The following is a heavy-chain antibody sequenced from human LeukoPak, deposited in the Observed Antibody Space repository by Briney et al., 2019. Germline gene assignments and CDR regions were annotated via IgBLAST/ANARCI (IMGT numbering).Heavy chain of an antibody. CDR2: INARGDT. CDR3: ARGQVPAGRGYNWFDP. CDR1: GWSFNYYY. Sequence: SETLYLNCASYGWSFNYYYWHWIRQPPPKLLYFIGSINARGDTNYNPSLKSRVTISVDSSKNQFSLTLTSMIAADTAIYYCARGQVPAGRGYNWFDPWGQGTLVTVSS. V-gene: IGHV4-34*01. J-gene: IGHJ5*02. D-gene: IGHD2-2*01.